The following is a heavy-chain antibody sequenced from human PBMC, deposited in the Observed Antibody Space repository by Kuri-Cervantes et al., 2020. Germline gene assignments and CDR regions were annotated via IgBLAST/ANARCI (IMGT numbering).Heavy chain of an antibody. D-gene: IGHD3-10*01. CDR1: GFTFSSHT. CDR2: ISYDGSNK. V-gene: IGHV3-30-3*01. CDR3: ARAGGDLYYGSGLDY. J-gene: IGHJ4*02. Sequence: GGSLRLSCAASGFTFSSHTMHWVRQAPGKGLEWVAVISYDGSNKHYADSVKGRFTISRDNSKNTLFLQVNSLRVEDTAVYYCARAGGDLYYGSGLDYWGQGTLVTVSS.